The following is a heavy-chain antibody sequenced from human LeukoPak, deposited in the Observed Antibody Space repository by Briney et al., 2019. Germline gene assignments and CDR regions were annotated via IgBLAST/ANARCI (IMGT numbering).Heavy chain of an antibody. V-gene: IGHV1-24*01. CDR1: GYTLTELS. D-gene: IGHD1-26*01. J-gene: IGHJ5*02. Sequence: ASVKVSCKVSGYTLTELSMHWVRQAPGKGLEWMGGFDPEDGETIYAQKFQGRVTMTRDMSTSTVYMELSSLRSEDTAVYYCARGGVGATTYAWFDPWGQGTLVTVSS. CDR3: ARGGVGATTYAWFDP. CDR2: FDPEDGET.